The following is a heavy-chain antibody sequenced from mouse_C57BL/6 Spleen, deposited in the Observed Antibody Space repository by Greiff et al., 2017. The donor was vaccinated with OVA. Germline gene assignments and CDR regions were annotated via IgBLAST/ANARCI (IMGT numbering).Heavy chain of an antibody. J-gene: IGHJ2*01. CDR3: ARHYHYPITTVHYYFDY. V-gene: IGHV1-61*01. Sequence: QVQLQQPGAELVRPGSSVKLSCKASGYTFTSYWMDWVKQRPGQGLEWIGNIYPSDSETHYNQKFKDKATLTVDKSSSTAYMQLSSRTSNDYAVYDCARHYHYPITTVHYYFDYWGQGTTLTVSS. CDR2: IYPSDSET. D-gene: IGHD1-1*01. CDR1: GYTFTSYW.